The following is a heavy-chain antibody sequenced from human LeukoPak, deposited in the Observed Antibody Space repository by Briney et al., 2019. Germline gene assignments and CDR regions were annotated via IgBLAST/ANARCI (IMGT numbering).Heavy chain of an antibody. CDR1: GFTFSSYV. CDR2: ISYDGSNE. CDR3: ARGAYYDSLTGWFDP. V-gene: IGHV3-30*04. J-gene: IGHJ5*02. Sequence: GRSLRLSCAASGFTFSSYVMHWVRQAPGKGLEWVAIISYDGSNEYYADSVKGRFTISRDNAKNSLYLQMNSLRAEDTAVYYCARGAYYDSLTGWFDPWGQGILVTVSS. D-gene: IGHD3-9*01.